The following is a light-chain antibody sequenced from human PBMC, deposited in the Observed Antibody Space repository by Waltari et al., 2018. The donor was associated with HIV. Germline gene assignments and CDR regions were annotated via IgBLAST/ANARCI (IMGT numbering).Light chain of an antibody. J-gene: IGLJ2*01. Sequence: QSVLSQAPSASGTPGQSVAISCSGRTSNIGSHAVNWYQQLTGTAPKLLIPTTDQRPSGVPDRFSGSKSGTSASQAVSGLQSAVESDYYCATWDDSPKGPVLGGGTKLTVL. CDR1: TSNIGSHA. CDR3: ATWDDSPKGPV. V-gene: IGLV1-44*01. CDR2: TTD.